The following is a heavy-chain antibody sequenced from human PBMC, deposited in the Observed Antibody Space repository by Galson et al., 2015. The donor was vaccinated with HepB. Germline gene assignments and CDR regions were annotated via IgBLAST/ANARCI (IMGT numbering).Heavy chain of an antibody. J-gene: IGHJ3*02. Sequence: SVKVSCKASGYTFTSYGISWVRQAPGQGLEWMGWISAYNGNTNYAQKPQGRVTMTTDTSTSTAYMELRSLRSDDTAVYYCAREISPMGSGDAFDIWGQGTMVTVSS. D-gene: IGHD2-15*01. CDR3: AREISPMGSGDAFDI. CDR1: GYTFTSYG. V-gene: IGHV1-18*01. CDR2: ISAYNGNT.